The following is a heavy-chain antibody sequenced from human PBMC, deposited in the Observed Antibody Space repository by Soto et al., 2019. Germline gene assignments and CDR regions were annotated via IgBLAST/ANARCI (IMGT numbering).Heavy chain of an antibody. D-gene: IGHD3-22*01. V-gene: IGHV1-69*13. Sequence: SVKVSCKASGGTFSSYAISWVRQAPGQGLDWMGGIIPIFGTANYAQKFQGRVTITADESTSTAYMELSSLRSEDTAVYYCARSRGYYDSSGYSSDYFDYWGQGTLVTVSS. J-gene: IGHJ4*02. CDR1: GGTFSSYA. CDR2: IIPIFGTA. CDR3: ARSRGYYDSSGYSSDYFDY.